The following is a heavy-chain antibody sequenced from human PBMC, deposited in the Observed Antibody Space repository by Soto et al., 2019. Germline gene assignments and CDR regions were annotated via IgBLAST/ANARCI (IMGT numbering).Heavy chain of an antibody. CDR3: ARSKAVAGHDY. V-gene: IGHV3-7*03. Sequence: PWGSLSLSCAPSALTLSNYWMSWVRQAPGKGLEWVANIKEDGSEKYYEDSVKGRFTISRDNAKNSLSLQMNSLGVEDTAVYYCARSKAVAGHDYWGQGALVTVSS. CDR2: IKEDGSEK. J-gene: IGHJ4*02. D-gene: IGHD6-19*01. CDR1: ALTLSNYW.